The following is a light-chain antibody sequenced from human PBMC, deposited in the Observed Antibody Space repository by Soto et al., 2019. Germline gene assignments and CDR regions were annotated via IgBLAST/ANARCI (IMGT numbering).Light chain of an antibody. Sequence: EIVLTQSPGTLSLSPGERATLSCRASPSVTNSYVAWYQQQLGQAPRLLIYGASIRATGIPDRFSGSGSGTDFTLTISGLEPEDSAVFYCLQYASSPTFGQGTKVEIK. CDR1: PSVTNSY. CDR2: GAS. J-gene: IGKJ1*01. V-gene: IGKV3-20*01. CDR3: LQYASSPT.